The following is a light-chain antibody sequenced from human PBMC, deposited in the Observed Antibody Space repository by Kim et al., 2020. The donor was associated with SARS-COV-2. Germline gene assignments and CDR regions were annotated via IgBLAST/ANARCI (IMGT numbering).Light chain of an antibody. CDR3: NSRDSNDNVV. V-gene: IGLV3-19*01. J-gene: IGLJ2*01. Sequence: SSELTQDPAVSVALGQTVRITCQGDSLGSYYATWYQQKPGQAPIVVIYGKNNRPSGIPDRFSGSSSGNTASLTITGTQAGDEADYYCNSRDSNDNVVFGAVTQLTVL. CDR2: GKN. CDR1: SLGSYY.